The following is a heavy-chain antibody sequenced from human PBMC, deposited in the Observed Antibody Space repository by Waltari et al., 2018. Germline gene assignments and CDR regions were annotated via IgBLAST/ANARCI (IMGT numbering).Heavy chain of an antibody. CDR1: GFTFTTST. CDR3: ARGPYGERYFQD. Sequence: EVQLVESGGGLVKPGGSLRLSCVASGFTFTTSTMNWVRQAPGKGVEWVAFIDSGSSYIYYADSVKGRFTISRDNAKNSLSLQMNSLRAEDTALYFCARGPYGERYFQDWGQGTLVSVSS. CDR2: IDSGSSYI. J-gene: IGHJ1*01. V-gene: IGHV3-21*01. D-gene: IGHD2-21*01.